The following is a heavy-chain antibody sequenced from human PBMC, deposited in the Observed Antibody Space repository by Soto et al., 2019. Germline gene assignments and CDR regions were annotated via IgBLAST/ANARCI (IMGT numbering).Heavy chain of an antibody. V-gene: IGHV3-30-3*01. D-gene: IGHD2-21*02. CDR3: ARELTGCGGDCYSGSFDY. CDR1: GFTLSSYA. CDR2: ISYDGSNK. J-gene: IGHJ4*02. Sequence: GGSLRLSCAASGFTLSSYAMHWVRQAPGKGLEWVAVISYDGSNKYYADYVKGRFTISRDNSKNTLYLQMNSLRAEDTAVYYCARELTGCGGDCYSGSFDYWGQGTLVTVSS.